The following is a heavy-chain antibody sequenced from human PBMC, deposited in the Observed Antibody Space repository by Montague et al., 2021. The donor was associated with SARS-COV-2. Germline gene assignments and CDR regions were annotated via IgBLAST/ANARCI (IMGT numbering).Heavy chain of an antibody. CDR3: ARTPTRPLSLGS. J-gene: IGHJ4*02. CDR2: VTTSGTT. V-gene: IGHV4-4*07. CDR1: GGSITGFS. D-gene: IGHD6-6*01. Sequence: SETLPLTCAVSGGSITGFSWSWVRQPAGKGLEWIGRVTTSGTTNYSPSLRSRVTMSVDTSKNQFSLNLNSVTAADTAIYYCARTPTRPLSLGSWGQGTLVTVSS.